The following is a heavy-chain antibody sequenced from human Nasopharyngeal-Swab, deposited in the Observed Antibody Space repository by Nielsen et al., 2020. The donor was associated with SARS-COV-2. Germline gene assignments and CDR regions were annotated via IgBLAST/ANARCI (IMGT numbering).Heavy chain of an antibody. J-gene: IGHJ3*02. CDR3: ARGGVGAFDI. CDR2: IKQDGSEK. D-gene: IGHD2-15*01. CDR1: GFTFSSYA. Sequence: GASLKISCAASGFTFSSYAMSWVRQAPGKGLEWVANIKQDGSEKYYVDSVKGRFTISRDNAKNSLYLQMNSLRAEDTAVYYCARGGVGAFDIWGQGTMVTVSS. V-gene: IGHV3-7*03.